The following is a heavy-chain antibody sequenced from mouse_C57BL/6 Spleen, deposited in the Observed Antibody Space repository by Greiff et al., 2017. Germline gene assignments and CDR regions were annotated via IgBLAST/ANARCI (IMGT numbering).Heavy chain of an antibody. CDR1: GYAFSSSW. Sequence: VQLQQSGPELVKPGASVKISCKASGYAFSSSWMNWVKQRPGKGLEWIGRIYPGDGDTKYNGKFKGKATLTADKSSSTAYMQLSSLTSEDSAVYFCARESYEGFAYWGQGTLVTVSA. CDR2: IYPGDGDT. J-gene: IGHJ3*01. V-gene: IGHV1-82*01. CDR3: ARESYEGFAY. D-gene: IGHD1-1*01.